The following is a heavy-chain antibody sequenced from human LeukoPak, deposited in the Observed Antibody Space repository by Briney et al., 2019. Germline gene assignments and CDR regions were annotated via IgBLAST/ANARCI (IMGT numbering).Heavy chain of an antibody. J-gene: IGHJ4*02. CDR1: GGSISSYY. CDR2: IYFSVST. CDR3: ASWSGYGGFDY. D-gene: IGHD3-3*01. Sequence: SETLSLTCTVSGGSISSYYWSRIRQPPGKGLEWIGYIYFSVSTNYNPSLKSRVTISVDTSKNQFSLKLSSVTAADTAVYYCASWSGYGGFDYWGQGTLVTVSS. V-gene: IGHV4-59*01.